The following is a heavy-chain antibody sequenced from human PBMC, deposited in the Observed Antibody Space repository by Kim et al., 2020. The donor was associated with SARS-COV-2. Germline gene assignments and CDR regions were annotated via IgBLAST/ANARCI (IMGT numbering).Heavy chain of an antibody. CDR2: IYPGDSDT. CDR3: ARQLVRYCSGGSCSNWYFDL. V-gene: IGHV5-51*01. D-gene: IGHD2-15*01. J-gene: IGHJ2*01. Sequence: GESLKISCKGSGYSFTSYWIGWVRQMPGKGLEWMGIIYPGDSDTRYSPSFQGQVTISADKSISTAYLQWSSLKASDTDMYYCARQLVRYCSGGSCSNWYFDLWGRGNLVTVSS. CDR1: GYSFTSYW.